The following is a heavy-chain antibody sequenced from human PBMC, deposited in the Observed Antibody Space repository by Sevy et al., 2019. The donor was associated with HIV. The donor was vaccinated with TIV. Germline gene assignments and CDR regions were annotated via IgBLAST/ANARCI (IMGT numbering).Heavy chain of an antibody. Sequence: GGSLRLSCAASGFTFSTYAMHWVRQAPGKGLEWVAVISHDGSNKSYADSVKGRFTTSRDNSKNTLYLQMNSLRAEDTAVYYCARDRSSSWMNYFFDYWGHGALVTVSS. CDR3: ARDRSSSWMNYFFDY. CDR2: ISHDGSNK. D-gene: IGHD6-13*01. CDR1: GFTFSTYA. J-gene: IGHJ4*01. V-gene: IGHV3-30*04.